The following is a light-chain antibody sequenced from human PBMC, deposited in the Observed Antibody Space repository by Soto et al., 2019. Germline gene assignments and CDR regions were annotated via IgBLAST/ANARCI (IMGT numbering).Light chain of an antibody. CDR2: GAS. V-gene: IGKV3-15*01. CDR1: RSISNN. CDR3: QQYNEWPPLT. Sequence: ILMTQSPTTLSASPGERATLSCRASRSISNNVAWYQHKPGQAPKLLLYGASTRAPGIPARFSASGSGTEFTLTLSSLQSEDLAVLFCQQYNEWPPLTFCGASKVEF. J-gene: IGKJ4*01.